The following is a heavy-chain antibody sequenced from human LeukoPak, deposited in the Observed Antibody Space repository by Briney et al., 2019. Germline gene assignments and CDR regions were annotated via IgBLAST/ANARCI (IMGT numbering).Heavy chain of an antibody. CDR2: FDPEVGKT. Sequence: GASVKVSCKVSGYSLTALSMHWVRQAPGKGLAWMGGFDPEVGKTMYAEKLDGRLTVTDDTSTDTAYMQLSSLRLEDTAVYYCATDMVGYCGDVTCYSEAYWGQGTLVTVSS. CDR3: ATDMVGYCGDVTCYSEAY. D-gene: IGHD2-21*01. V-gene: IGHV1-24*01. CDR1: GYSLTALS. J-gene: IGHJ4*02.